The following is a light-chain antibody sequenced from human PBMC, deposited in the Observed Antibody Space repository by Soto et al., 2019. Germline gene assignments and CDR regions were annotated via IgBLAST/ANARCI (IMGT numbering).Light chain of an antibody. J-gene: IGKJ4*01. Sequence: AIQMTQSPSSLSASVGDRVSLTCRASQGIRNDLGWYQQKPGKAPKLLIYAASSLQSGVPSRFSGSGSRTDFTLTISSLQPEDFATYYCLQDYNYPLTFGGGTKVQIK. CDR2: AAS. V-gene: IGKV1-6*01. CDR1: QGIRND. CDR3: LQDYNYPLT.